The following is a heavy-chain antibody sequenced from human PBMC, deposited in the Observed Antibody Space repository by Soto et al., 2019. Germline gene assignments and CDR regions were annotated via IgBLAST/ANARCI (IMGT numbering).Heavy chain of an antibody. CDR2: IYYSGRT. D-gene: IGHD6-19*01. Sequence: SETLSLTCTVSGGSISSGGYYWSWIRQHPGKGLEWIGYIYYSGRTNYNPSLKSRVTISVDTSKNQFSLKLNSVTAADTAVYYCAKRGPVAGTFDSWGQGTLVTVSS. CDR3: AKRGPVAGTFDS. CDR1: GGSISSGGYY. V-gene: IGHV4-31*03. J-gene: IGHJ4*02.